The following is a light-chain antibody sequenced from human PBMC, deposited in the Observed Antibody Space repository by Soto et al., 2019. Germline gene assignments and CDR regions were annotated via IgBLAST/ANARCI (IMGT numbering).Light chain of an antibody. J-gene: IGKJ1*01. CDR2: KAS. Sequence: DIQMTHSPSTLSGSVGDRVTITFRASQTISSWLAWYQQKPGKAPKLLIYKASTLKSGVPSRFSGSGSGTEFTLTISSLQPDDSATYYCQHYNSYSEAFGQGTKVDIK. CDR3: QHYNSYSEA. CDR1: QTISSW. V-gene: IGKV1-5*03.